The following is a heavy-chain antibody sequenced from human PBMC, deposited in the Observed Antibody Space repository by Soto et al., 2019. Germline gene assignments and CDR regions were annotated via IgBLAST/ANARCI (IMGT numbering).Heavy chain of an antibody. J-gene: IGHJ3*01. D-gene: IGHD4-17*01. CDR2: IYYSGST. V-gene: IGHV4-59*01. CDR3: ASRLTLATTTGDAFEL. Sequence: QVQLQESGPGLVKPSETLSLTCTVSSGSIINYYWSWIRQPPGKGLEWIGFIYYSGSTNYNSSLTSRFTMSGDMSMLQLALNLISVTAADTAVYYCASRLTLATTTGDAFELWGQGPMVTVSS. CDR1: SGSIINYY.